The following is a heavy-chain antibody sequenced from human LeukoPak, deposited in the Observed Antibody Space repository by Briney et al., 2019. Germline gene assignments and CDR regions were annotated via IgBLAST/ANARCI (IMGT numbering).Heavy chain of an antibody. Sequence: ASVKVSCKASGYTFTGYYIHWVRQAPGQGLEWMGWINPTSGGTKFAQKFQGRVTMTRDTSISTAYMELSRLRSDDTAVYYCARARTQTYYDSSAPGYWGQGTLVTVSS. J-gene: IGHJ4*02. V-gene: IGHV1-2*02. CDR2: INPTSGGT. CDR3: ARARTQTYYDSSAPGY. D-gene: IGHD3-22*01. CDR1: GYTFTGYY.